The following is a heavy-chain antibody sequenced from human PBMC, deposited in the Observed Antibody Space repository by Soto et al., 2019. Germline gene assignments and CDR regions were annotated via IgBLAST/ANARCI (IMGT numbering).Heavy chain of an antibody. CDR3: AKDQYSSSSEVDY. V-gene: IGHV3-30*18. Sequence: VQLVESGGGLVKPGGSLRLSCAASGFTISSYGMHWVRQAPGKGLEWVAVISYDGSKKYYADSVKGRFTISRDNSKNTLYLQMNSLRAEDTAVYYCAKDQYSSSSEVDYWGQGTLVTVSS. J-gene: IGHJ4*02. CDR2: ISYDGSKK. D-gene: IGHD6-6*01. CDR1: GFTISSYG.